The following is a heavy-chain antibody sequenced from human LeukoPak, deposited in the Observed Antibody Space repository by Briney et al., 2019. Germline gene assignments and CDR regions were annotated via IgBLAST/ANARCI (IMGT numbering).Heavy chain of an antibody. CDR2: MKKDGSET. V-gene: IGHV3-7*01. J-gene: IGHJ4*02. CDR3: GRHRSGSGTYFTDY. Sequence: GGSLRLSCVVSGFTFSSYCMIWVRQAPGKGLQWVANMKKDGSETKYVESVKGRFTISRDNAKNSLYLQMNSLRAEDTAVYYCGRHRSGSGTYFTDYWGQGTLVSVSS. D-gene: IGHD3-10*01. CDR1: GFTFSSYC.